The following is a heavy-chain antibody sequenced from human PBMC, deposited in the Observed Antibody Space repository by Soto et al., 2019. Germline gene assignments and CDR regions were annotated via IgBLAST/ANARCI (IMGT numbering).Heavy chain of an antibody. CDR3: AKDQSGGTFDY. D-gene: IGHD3-10*01. Sequence: VGSLRLSCAASGFTFSSYGMHWVRQAPGKGLEWVAVISYDGSNKYYADSVKGRFTISRDNSKNTLYLQMNSLRAEDTAVYYCAKDQSGGTFDYWGQRTLVTVSS. CDR2: ISYDGSNK. CDR1: GFTFSSYG. J-gene: IGHJ4*02. V-gene: IGHV3-30*18.